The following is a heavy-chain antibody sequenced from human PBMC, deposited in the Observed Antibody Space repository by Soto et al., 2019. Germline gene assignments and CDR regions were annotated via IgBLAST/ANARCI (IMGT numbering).Heavy chain of an antibody. CDR2: ISYDGSNK. D-gene: IGHD3-22*01. Sequence: GGSLRLSCAASGFTFSSYGMHWVCQAPGKGLEWVAVISYDGSNKYYADSVKGRFTISRDNSKNTLYLQMNSLRAEDTAVYYCAKDQGSSGYGPLDYWGQGTLVTVSS. J-gene: IGHJ4*02. CDR3: AKDQGSSGYGPLDY. CDR1: GFTFSSYG. V-gene: IGHV3-30*18.